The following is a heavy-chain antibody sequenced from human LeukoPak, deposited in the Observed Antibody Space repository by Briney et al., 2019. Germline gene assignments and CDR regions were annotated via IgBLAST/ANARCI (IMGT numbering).Heavy chain of an antibody. CDR1: GYTFTGYY. CDR2: INPNSGCT. J-gene: IGHJ4*02. CDR3: ARQVGESYYYDSSGYSSPFGY. Sequence: ASVKVSCKASGYTFTGYYMHWVRQVPGQGLEWMGRINPNSGCTNYAQKFQGRVTMTRDTSISTAYMELSRLRSDDTAVYYCARQVGESYYYDSSGYSSPFGYWGQGTLVTVSS. D-gene: IGHD3-22*01. V-gene: IGHV1-2*06.